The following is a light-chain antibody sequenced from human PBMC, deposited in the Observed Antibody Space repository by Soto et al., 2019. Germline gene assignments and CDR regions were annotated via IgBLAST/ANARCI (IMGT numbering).Light chain of an antibody. CDR1: SSNIGGNT. V-gene: IGLV1-44*01. J-gene: IGLJ1*01. CDR3: AAWDASLNGYV. Sequence: QSVLTQPPSASGTPGQRVTISCSTSSSNIGGNTVNWYQQVPGTAPKPLIYSYDQRPSGVPDRFSGSKSGTSASLAISGLQSEDEADYYCAAWDASLNGYVFGTGTKLTV. CDR2: SYD.